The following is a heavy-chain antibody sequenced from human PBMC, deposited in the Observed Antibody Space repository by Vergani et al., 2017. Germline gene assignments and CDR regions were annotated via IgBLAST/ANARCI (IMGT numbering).Heavy chain of an antibody. CDR2: ISWNSNSI. J-gene: IGHJ5*02. D-gene: IGHD6-6*01. CDR3: AKDLGTSSGGGWFDP. V-gene: IGHV3-9*02. CDR1: GFTSAGYS. Sequence: EVQLEESGGGLVLAGRFLRLLCVASGFTSAGYSMHLVRPAPGKGLGWVSGISWNSNSIGYAESVKGRFTISRDNAKNSLYMQMSSLRAEDTALYYCAKDLGTSSGGGWFDPWGQGTLVTVSS.